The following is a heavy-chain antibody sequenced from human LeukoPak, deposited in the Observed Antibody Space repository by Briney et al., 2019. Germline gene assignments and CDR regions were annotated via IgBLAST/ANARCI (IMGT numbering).Heavy chain of an antibody. CDR1: GGSISSSSYY. CDR3: ARASRITMIVVEFDAFDI. D-gene: IGHD3-22*01. CDR2: IYYSGST. V-gene: IGHV4-61*05. J-gene: IGHJ3*02. Sequence: SETLSLTCTVSGGSISSSSYYWGWIRQPPGKGLEWIGYIYYSGSTYYNPSLKSRVTISVDTSKNQFSLKLSSVTAADTAVYYCARASRITMIVVEFDAFDIWGQGTMVTVSS.